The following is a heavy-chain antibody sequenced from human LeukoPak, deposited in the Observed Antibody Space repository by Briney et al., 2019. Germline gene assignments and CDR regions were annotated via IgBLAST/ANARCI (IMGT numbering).Heavy chain of an antibody. CDR3: ARERVVRGVFPDAFDI. CDR2: ISSSSSYI. CDR1: GFTFSSYS. J-gene: IGHJ3*02. D-gene: IGHD3-10*01. Sequence: GGSLRLSCAASGFTFSSYSMNWVRQAPGKGLEWVSSISSSSSYIYYADSVKGRFTISRDNAKNSLYLQMNSLRAEDTAVYYCARERVVRGVFPDAFDIWGQGTMVTVSS. V-gene: IGHV3-21*01.